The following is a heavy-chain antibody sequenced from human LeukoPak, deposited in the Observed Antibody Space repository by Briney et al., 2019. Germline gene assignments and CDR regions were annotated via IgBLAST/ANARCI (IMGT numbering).Heavy chain of an antibody. CDR2: ISWNSKDI. CDR3: AKIVAAGTNYFDY. J-gene: IGHJ4*02. V-gene: IGHV3-9*01. D-gene: IGHD6-19*01. Sequence: PGGSLRLSCAASGFIFDDYAMHWVRQAPGKGLEWVSGISWNSKDIGYVDSVKGRFTISRDNAKNSLYLQMNSLRVEDTALYYCAKIVAAGTNYFDYWGQGTLVTVSS. CDR1: GFIFDDYA.